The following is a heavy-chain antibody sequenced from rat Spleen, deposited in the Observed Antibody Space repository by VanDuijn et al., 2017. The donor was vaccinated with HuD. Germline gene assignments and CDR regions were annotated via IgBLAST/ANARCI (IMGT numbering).Heavy chain of an antibody. J-gene: IGHJ2*01. V-gene: IGHV5-20*01. CDR2: ISYDGGST. Sequence: EVELVESGGGLVQPGRSMKLSCAASGFTFTTYGMAWVRQAPKKGLEWVASISYDGGSTYYRDSVKGRFTISRDNAKSSLYLQMDSLRSEDTATYYCTTGYYDGYYLVFDYWGQGVMVTVSS. CDR3: TTGYYDGYYLVFDY. CDR1: GFTFTTYG. D-gene: IGHD1-12*03.